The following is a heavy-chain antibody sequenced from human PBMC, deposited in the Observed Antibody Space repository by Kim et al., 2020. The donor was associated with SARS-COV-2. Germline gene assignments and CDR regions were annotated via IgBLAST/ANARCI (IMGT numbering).Heavy chain of an antibody. V-gene: IGHV4-30-4*01. D-gene: IGHD4-17*01. CDR1: GGSISSGDYY. CDR3: ARDRSPGHYGDYRWFDP. Sequence: SETLSLTCTVSGGSISSGDYYWSWIRQPPGKGLEWIGYIYYSGSTYYNPSLKSRVTISVDTSKNQFSLKLSSVTAADTAVYYCARDRSPGHYGDYRWFDPWGQGTLVTVSS. J-gene: IGHJ5*02. CDR2: IYYSGST.